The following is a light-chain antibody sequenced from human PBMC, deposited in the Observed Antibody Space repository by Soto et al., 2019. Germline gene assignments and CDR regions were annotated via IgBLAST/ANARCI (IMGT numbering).Light chain of an antibody. Sequence: QSVLTQPPSASGTPGQRVTISCSGSSSNIGSKTVNWYQQLPGTAPKLLIYSNYQRPSGVPDRFSGPKSGTSASLAISGLQSEDEADYYCSAWDASLNGYVFGTGTKVTVL. CDR2: SNY. J-gene: IGLJ1*01. CDR1: SSNIGSKT. CDR3: SAWDASLNGYV. V-gene: IGLV1-44*01.